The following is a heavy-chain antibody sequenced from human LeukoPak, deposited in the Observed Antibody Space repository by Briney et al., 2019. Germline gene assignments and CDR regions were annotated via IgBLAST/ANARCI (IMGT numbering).Heavy chain of an antibody. V-gene: IGHV4-61*05. Sequence: SETLSLTCTVSGGSISSTRYYWGWIRQPPGKGLEWIGYIYYSGSTNYNPSLKSRVTISVDTSKNQFSLKLSSVTAADTAVYYCARASYGSGRPIDYWGQGTLVTVSS. J-gene: IGHJ4*02. CDR1: GGSISSTRYY. CDR3: ARASYGSGRPIDY. CDR2: IYYSGST. D-gene: IGHD3-10*01.